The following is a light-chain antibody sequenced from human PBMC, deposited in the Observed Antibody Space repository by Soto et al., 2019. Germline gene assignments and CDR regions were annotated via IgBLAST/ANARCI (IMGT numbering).Light chain of an antibody. CDR1: QSVSSSY. V-gene: IGKV3D-20*02. Sequence: EIVLTQSPGTLSLSPGERATLSCRASQSVSSSYLVWHQQKPGQAPRLLIYAASRRATGIPDRFSGSGSGTDFTLTISRLEPEDFAVYYCQHRSNWPLTFGGGTKVDIK. CDR3: QHRSNWPLT. CDR2: AAS. J-gene: IGKJ4*01.